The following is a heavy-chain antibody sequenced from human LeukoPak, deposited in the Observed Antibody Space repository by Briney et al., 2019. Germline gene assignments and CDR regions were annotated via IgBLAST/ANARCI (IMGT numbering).Heavy chain of an antibody. Sequence: KPGGSVRLSCAASGFMFSDYYMSWIRQAPGKGLEWFSYISNKSGYTNYADSVKGRFTISRDNAKNSLYLQMNSLRAEDTAVYYCAFFNQKTAYEMDVWGQGTTVTVSS. CDR2: ISNKSGYT. CDR3: AFFNQKTAYEMDV. D-gene: IGHD2-21*01. V-gene: IGHV3-11*06. CDR1: GFMFSDYY. J-gene: IGHJ6*02.